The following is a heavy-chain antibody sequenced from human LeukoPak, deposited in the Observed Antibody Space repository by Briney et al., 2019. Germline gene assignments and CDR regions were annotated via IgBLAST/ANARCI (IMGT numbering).Heavy chain of an antibody. J-gene: IGHJ4*02. CDR3: ARDYYGSGSYGCLVY. D-gene: IGHD3-10*01. CDR1: KFSFSSYW. Sequence: PGGSLRLSCAASKFSFSSYWMHWVRQAPGKGLVWVSRINSDGSRTNYADSVKGRFTISRDNAKNTLYLQMSSLRAEDTAVYYCARDYYGSGSYGCLVYWGQGTLVTVSS. V-gene: IGHV3-74*01. CDR2: INSDGSRT.